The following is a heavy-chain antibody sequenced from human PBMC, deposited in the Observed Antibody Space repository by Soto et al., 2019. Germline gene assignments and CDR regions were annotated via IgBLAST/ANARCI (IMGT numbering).Heavy chain of an antibody. Sequence: SETLSLTCAVYGGSFSGYYWSWIRQPPGKGLEWIGEINHSGSTNYNPSLKSRVTISVDTSKNQFSLKLSSVTAADTAVYYCARVGYYGSGSYYNPIWFDPWGQGTLVTVSS. CDR3: ARVGYYGSGSYYNPIWFDP. CDR1: GGSFSGYY. V-gene: IGHV4-34*01. D-gene: IGHD3-10*01. CDR2: INHSGST. J-gene: IGHJ5*02.